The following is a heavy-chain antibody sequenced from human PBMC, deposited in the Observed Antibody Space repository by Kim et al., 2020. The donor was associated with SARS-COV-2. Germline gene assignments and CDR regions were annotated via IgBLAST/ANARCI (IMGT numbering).Heavy chain of an antibody. V-gene: IGHV1-69*13. Sequence: SVKVSCKASGGTFSSYAISWVRQAPGQGLEWMGGIIPIFGTANYTQKFQGRVTITADESTSTAYMELSSLRSEDTAVYYCAQGGDFWSGYYTGFYYYYGMEVWGQGTTVTVSS. CDR1: GGTFSSYA. D-gene: IGHD3-3*01. CDR2: IIPIFGTA. J-gene: IGHJ6*02. CDR3: AQGGDFWSGYYTGFYYYYGMEV.